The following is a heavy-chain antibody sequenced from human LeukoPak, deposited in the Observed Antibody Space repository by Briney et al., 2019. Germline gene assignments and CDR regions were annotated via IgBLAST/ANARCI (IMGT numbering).Heavy chain of an antibody. CDR2: IYYSGST. V-gene: IGHV4-39*07. Sequence: PSETLSLTCTVSGGSISSSTFYWGWIRQPPGKGLEWIGSIYYSGSTYYNPSLKSRVSISVDTSKNQFSLKLTSVTAADTAVYYCARGPRWLQDYFNYWGQGTLATVSS. CDR3: ARGPRWLQDYFNY. J-gene: IGHJ4*02. D-gene: IGHD5-24*01. CDR1: GGSISSSTFY.